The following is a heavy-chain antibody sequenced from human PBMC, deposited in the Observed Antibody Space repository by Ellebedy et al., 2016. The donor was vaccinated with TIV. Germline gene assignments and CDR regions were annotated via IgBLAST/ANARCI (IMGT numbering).Heavy chain of an antibody. D-gene: IGHD3-10*01. CDR2: ISYDGTNK. V-gene: IGHV3-30*04. CDR1: GFTFSAYA. CDR3: ARGGGSGTYYSFDY. Sequence: PGGSLRLSCVASGFTFSAYAMHWVRQAPGKGLEWVAVISYDGTNKYNADAVKGRFTISRDNAKNSLYLQVNSLRDEDTAVYYCARGGGSGTYYSFDYWGRGTLVTVSS. J-gene: IGHJ4*02.